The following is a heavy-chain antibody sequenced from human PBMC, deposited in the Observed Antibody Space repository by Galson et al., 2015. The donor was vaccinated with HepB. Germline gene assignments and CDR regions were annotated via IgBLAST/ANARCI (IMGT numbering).Heavy chain of an antibody. Sequence: SLRLSCAASGFTFSDFYMGWIRQAPGKGLEWLSYISNSGSYTKYAGSVKGRFSISRDNARNSLFLQMNSLRAEDTAVYYCARSAGSDHDALDIWGQGTMVTVSS. V-gene: IGHV3-11*06. J-gene: IGHJ3*02. CDR3: ARSAGSDHDALDI. CDR2: ISNSGSYT. CDR1: GFTFSDFY.